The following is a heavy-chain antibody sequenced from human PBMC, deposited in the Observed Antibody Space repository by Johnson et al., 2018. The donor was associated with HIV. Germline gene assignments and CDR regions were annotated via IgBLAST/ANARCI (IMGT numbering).Heavy chain of an antibody. CDR2: ISGSGGST. Sequence: EVQLVESGGGLVQPGGSLRLSCAASGFTLSSNYMSWVRQAPGKGLEWVSAISGSGGSTYYADSVKGRFTISRDNSKNTLYLQMNSLRAEDTAVYYCAKDKNYGRDGDAFDIWGQGTMVTVSS. CDR1: GFTLSSNY. J-gene: IGHJ3*02. CDR3: AKDKNYGRDGDAFDI. V-gene: IGHV3-23*04. D-gene: IGHD3-10*02.